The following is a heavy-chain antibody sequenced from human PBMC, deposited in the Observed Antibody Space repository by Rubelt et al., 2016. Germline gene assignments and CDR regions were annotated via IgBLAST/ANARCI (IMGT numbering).Heavy chain of an antibody. V-gene: IGHV3-48*02. Sequence: GLEWVSYISATGTTIYYADSVKGRFTIARDNAKNSLSLQMDSLRDEDTAIYYCAKEYWDGGSPFASWGQGTLVTVSS. CDR2: ISATGTTI. CDR3: AKEYWDGGSPFAS. D-gene: IGHD4-23*01. J-gene: IGHJ4*02.